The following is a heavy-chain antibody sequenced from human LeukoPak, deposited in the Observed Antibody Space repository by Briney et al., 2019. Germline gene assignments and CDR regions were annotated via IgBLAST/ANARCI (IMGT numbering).Heavy chain of an antibody. Sequence: GGSLRLSCAASGFTFSSYAMHWVRPAPGKGLEWVAVTSYDGSNKYYADSVKGRFTISTDNSKNTLYLQMNSLRAEDTAVYYCASEIIFGSLDYWGQGTLVTVSS. D-gene: IGHD3-3*01. J-gene: IGHJ4*02. CDR3: ASEIIFGSLDY. CDR1: GFTFSSYA. CDR2: TSYDGSNK. V-gene: IGHV3-30*04.